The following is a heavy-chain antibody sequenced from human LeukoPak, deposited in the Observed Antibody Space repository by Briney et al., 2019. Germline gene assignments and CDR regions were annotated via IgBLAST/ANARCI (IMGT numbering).Heavy chain of an antibody. CDR3: AKAGSSWYSAYYFDY. D-gene: IGHD6-13*01. J-gene: IGHJ4*02. CDR2: ISGSGGST. V-gene: IGHV3-23*01. Sequence: GGSLGLSCAASGFTFSSYAMSWVRQAPGKGLEWVSAISGSGGSTYYADSVKGRFTISRDNSKNTLYLQMNSLRAEDTAVYYCAKAGSSWYSAYYFDYWGQGTLVTVSS. CDR1: GFTFSSYA.